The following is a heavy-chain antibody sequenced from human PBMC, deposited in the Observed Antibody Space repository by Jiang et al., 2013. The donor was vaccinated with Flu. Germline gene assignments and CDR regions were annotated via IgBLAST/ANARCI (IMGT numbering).Heavy chain of an antibody. CDR1: TSYA. CDR2: STLAMVT. D-gene: IGHD6-19*01. V-gene: IGHV1-3*01. CDR3: ATGYSSGGGKVF. Sequence: TSYAMHWVRQAPDKGLSGWDGSTLAMVTQNNSQKFQGRVTFTRDTSASTAYMEVSGLRSEDTSVYYCATGYSSGGGKVFWGQGTLVTVSS. J-gene: IGHJ4*02.